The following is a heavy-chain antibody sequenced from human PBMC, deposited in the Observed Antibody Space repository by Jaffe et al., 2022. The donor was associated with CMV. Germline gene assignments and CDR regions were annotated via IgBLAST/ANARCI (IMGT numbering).Heavy chain of an antibody. CDR2: ISSSSSYI. CDR1: GFTFSSYS. D-gene: IGHD2-15*01. CDR3: ARDLGGYCSGGSCYSAAFDI. V-gene: IGHV3-21*01. Sequence: EVQLVESGGGLVKPGGSLRLSCAASGFTFSSYSMNWVRQAPGKGLEWVSSISSSSSYIYYADSVKGRFTISRDNAKNSLYLQMNSLRAEDTAVYYCARDLGGYCSGGSCYSAAFDIWGQGTMVTVSS. J-gene: IGHJ3*02.